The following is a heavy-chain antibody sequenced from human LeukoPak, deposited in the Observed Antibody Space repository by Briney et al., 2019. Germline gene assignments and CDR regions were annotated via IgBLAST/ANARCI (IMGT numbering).Heavy chain of an antibody. CDR2: IIPIFGTA. Sequence: SVKVSCKASGGTFSSYAISWVRQAPGQGLEWMGGIIPIFGTANYAQKFQGRVTITADESTSTAYMELSSLRSEDTAVYYCARDRNRYYGSGSYYKTYYYGMDVWGQGTTVTVSS. V-gene: IGHV1-69*13. CDR1: GGTFSSYA. CDR3: ARDRNRYYGSGSYYKTYYYGMDV. D-gene: IGHD3-10*01. J-gene: IGHJ6*02.